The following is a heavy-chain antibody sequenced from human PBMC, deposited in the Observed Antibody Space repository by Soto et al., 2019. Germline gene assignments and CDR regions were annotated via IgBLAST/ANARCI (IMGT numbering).Heavy chain of an antibody. J-gene: IGHJ4*02. D-gene: IGHD6-13*01. CDR2: IYYSGST. CDR1: GGSISSSSYY. Sequence: QLQLQESGPGLVKPSETLSLTCTVSGGSISSSSYYWGWIRQPPGKGLEWIGSIYYSGSTYYNPSLKSRVTISVDTSKNQFSLKLSSVTAADTAVYYCARRAGIAAAASDYWGQGTLVTVSS. V-gene: IGHV4-39*01. CDR3: ARRAGIAAAASDY.